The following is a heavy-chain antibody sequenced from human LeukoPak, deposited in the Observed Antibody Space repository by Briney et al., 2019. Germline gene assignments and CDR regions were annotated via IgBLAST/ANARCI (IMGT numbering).Heavy chain of an antibody. J-gene: IGHJ6*02. Sequence: SETLSLTCTVSGGSISSGGYYWSWIRQHPGKGLEWIGYIYYSGSTYYNPPLKSRVTISVDTSKNQFSLKLSSVTAADTAVYYCARGYCSSCMDVWGQGTTVTVSS. CDR1: GGSISSGGYY. CDR3: ARGYCSSCMDV. D-gene: IGHD2-15*01. V-gene: IGHV4-31*03. CDR2: IYYSGST.